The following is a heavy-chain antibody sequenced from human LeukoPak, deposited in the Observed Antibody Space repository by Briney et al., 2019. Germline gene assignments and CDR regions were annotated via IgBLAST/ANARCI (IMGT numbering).Heavy chain of an antibody. D-gene: IGHD4-23*01. V-gene: IGHV1-24*01. Sequence: EASVKVSCKVSGYTLTELSMHWVRQAPGKGLEWMGGFDPEDGETIYAQKFQGRVTMTEDTSTDTAYMELSSLRSEDTAVYYCARDRDYGGNPGSPYFDLWGRGTLVTVSS. CDR1: GYTLTELS. CDR3: ARDRDYGGNPGSPYFDL. CDR2: FDPEDGET. J-gene: IGHJ2*01.